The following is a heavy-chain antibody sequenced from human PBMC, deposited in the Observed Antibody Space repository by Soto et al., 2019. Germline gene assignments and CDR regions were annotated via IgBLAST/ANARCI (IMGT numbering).Heavy chain of an antibody. V-gene: IGHV3-7*01. Sequence: LSLTCAASGFTFSNSWMTWVRQAPGKGLEWVANIKEDGSQGYYVDSVKGRFTISRDNAKNSLYLQMNSLRAEDTAVYYCVSGGNWGQGTLVTVSS. J-gene: IGHJ4*02. CDR2: IKEDGSQG. CDR1: GFTFSNSW. CDR3: VSGGN. D-gene: IGHD3-16*01.